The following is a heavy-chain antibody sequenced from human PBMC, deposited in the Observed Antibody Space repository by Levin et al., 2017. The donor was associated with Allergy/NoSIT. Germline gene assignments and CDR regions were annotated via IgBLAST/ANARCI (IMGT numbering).Heavy chain of an antibody. CDR1: GFIFDDYA. V-gene: IGHV3-43D*03. Sequence: PGGSLRLSCAASGFIFDDYAMHWVRQAPGKGLEWVSLVSWDGGSAYYADSVKGRFTISRDNSKNSLYLQMHTLRAEDTALYYCAKDKLSHAPSGIDYWAQGTLITVSS. CDR2: VSWDGGSA. J-gene: IGHJ4*02. CDR3: AKDKLSHAPSGIDY. D-gene: IGHD3-10*01.